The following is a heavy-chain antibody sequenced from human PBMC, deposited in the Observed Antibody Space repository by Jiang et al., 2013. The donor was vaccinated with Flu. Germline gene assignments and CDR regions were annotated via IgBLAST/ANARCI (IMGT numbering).Heavy chain of an antibody. J-gene: IGHJ4*02. D-gene: IGHD3-22*01. CDR3: ARVAGRYYYDSSGYYLFDY. CDR2: ISSSGSTI. Sequence: APGKGLEWVSYISSSGSTIYYADSVKGRFTISRDNAKNSLYLQMNSLRAEDTAVYYCARVAGRYYYDSSGYYLFDYWGQGTLVTVSS. V-gene: IGHV3-48*03.